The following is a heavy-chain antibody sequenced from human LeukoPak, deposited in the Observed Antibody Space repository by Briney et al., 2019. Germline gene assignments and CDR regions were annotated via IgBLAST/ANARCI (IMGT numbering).Heavy chain of an antibody. J-gene: IGHJ4*02. CDR1: GFTFSSYA. CDR2: ISGSGGNT. Sequence: GGSLRLSCAASGFTFSSYAMSWVRQAPGKGLEWVSAISGSGGNTYYADSVKGRFTISRDNSKNTLYLQMNSLRAEDTAVYYCAKDAPTYYYDSSGTPLDYWGQGTLVTVSS. V-gene: IGHV3-23*01. CDR3: AKDAPTYYYDSSGTPLDY. D-gene: IGHD3-22*01.